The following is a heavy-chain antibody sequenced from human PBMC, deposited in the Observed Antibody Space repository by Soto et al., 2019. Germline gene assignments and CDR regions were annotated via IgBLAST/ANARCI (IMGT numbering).Heavy chain of an antibody. CDR1: GFIFSNFA. J-gene: IGHJ3*01. V-gene: IGHV3-23*01. CDR2: ISASGGNT. D-gene: IGHD4-17*01. CDR3: AKEPTSTVEGAFDL. Sequence: EVQLLESGGGLVQPGGSLRLSCTGSGFIFSNFAMSWVRQAPGKGLEWLSAISASGGNTYYPDSVKGRFTISRDISENTLYLQMSSLGGEDTAVYHCAKEPTSTVEGAFDLWGRGTMVTVSS.